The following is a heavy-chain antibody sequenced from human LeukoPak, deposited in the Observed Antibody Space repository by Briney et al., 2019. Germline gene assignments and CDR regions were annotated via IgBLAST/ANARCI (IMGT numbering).Heavy chain of an antibody. D-gene: IGHD6-13*01. V-gene: IGHV3-15*01. CDR2: IKSKSDGGTI. Sequence: GGSLRLSCAASGFTFSNAWMSWVRQAPGKGLEWVGRIKSKSDGGTIDYGAAVKGRFTISRDDSKNTLYLQMSSLKTEDTAVYYCTTDLGIPSGGDFDCWGQGTLVTVSS. J-gene: IGHJ4*02. CDR3: TTDLGIPSGGDFDC. CDR1: GFTFSNAW.